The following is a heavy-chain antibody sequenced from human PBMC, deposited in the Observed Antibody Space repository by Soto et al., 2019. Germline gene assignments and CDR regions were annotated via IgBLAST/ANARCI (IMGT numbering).Heavy chain of an antibody. V-gene: IGHV3-23*01. J-gene: IGHJ4*02. CDR3: AKVGYDTFGYYLRSFDC. Sequence: GGSLRLSCAASGFTFSTNAMSWVRQVPGMGLEFVSLISGSGNTIYYADSVKGRFTISRDNSKNTLSLQMNSLRAEDTAVYYCAKVGYDTFGYYLRSFDCWGQGTLVTVSS. D-gene: IGHD3-3*01. CDR2: ISGSGNTI. CDR1: GFTFSTNA.